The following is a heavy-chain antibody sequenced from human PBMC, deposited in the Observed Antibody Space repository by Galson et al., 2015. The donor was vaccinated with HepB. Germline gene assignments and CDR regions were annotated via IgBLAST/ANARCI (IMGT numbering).Heavy chain of an antibody. Sequence: ETLSLTCTVSGGSISSHYWSWIRQPPGKGLEWIGYIYYSGSTNYKPSLKSRVTTSVNTSENQYSLRLSSVTAADTAVYFCARTDRDGYNKRGFDYWGQGTLVTVSS. V-gene: IGHV4-59*11. D-gene: IGHD5-24*01. CDR1: GGSISSHY. CDR2: IYYSGST. J-gene: IGHJ4*02. CDR3: ARTDRDGYNKRGFDY.